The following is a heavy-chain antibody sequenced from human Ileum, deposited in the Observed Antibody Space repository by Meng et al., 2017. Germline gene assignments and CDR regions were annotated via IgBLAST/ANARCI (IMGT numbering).Heavy chain of an antibody. CDR2: AST. J-gene: IGHJ4*02. D-gene: IGHD7-27*01. CDR1: GASVTTSHYQ. V-gene: IGHV4-61*01. CDR3: ARDHWGSLDY. Sequence: QVELEESGPGVVRPSDTLSLLCNVSGASVTTSHYQWGWIRQAPGKGLEWIGYASTNYNPSLKSRLTISLDTSKNQVSLKLTSVTAADTAVYYCARDHWGSLDYWGQGILVTVSS.